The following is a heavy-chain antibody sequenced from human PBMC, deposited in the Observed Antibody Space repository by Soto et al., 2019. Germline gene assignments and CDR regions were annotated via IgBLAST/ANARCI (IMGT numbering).Heavy chain of an antibody. Sequence: HLQLQESGPGLVKPSETLSLTCTVSGAPINSSTYYWGWIRQPPGKGLEWIGSIYYSGSTYYNPSLKGRITIFVDTSKNQFTLKLTSVTAADTAVYYCARLASFYDYVWGTYSEYVWGQGTLVTVSS. D-gene: IGHD3-16*01. CDR3: ARLASFYDYVWGTYSEYV. CDR1: GAPINSSTYY. J-gene: IGHJ4*02. V-gene: IGHV4-39*01. CDR2: IYYSGST.